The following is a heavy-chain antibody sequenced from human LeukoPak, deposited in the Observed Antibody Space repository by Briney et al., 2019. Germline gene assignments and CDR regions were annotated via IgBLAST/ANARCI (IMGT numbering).Heavy chain of an antibody. CDR3: ARVVRGGAFDI. D-gene: IGHD3-10*01. CDR1: GFTVSSNY. Sequence: GGSLRLSCAASGFTVSSNYMSWVRQAPGKGLEWVSVIYSGGSTYYADSVKGRFTISRDNSKNTLYLQMNSLRAEVTAVYYCARVVRGGAFDIWGQGTMVTVSS. CDR2: IYSGGST. J-gene: IGHJ3*02. V-gene: IGHV3-53*01.